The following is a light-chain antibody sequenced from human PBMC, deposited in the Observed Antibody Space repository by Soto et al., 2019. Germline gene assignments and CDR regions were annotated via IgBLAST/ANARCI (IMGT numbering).Light chain of an antibody. Sequence: DIQMTQSPSTLSASIGDRVTLTCRASQSLTGRLAWYQQKPGRPPKLLIYDVSNWESGVPSRFSGSESGTNFTLTISSLRPDDFATFYCQQYKVYPYTFGQGTRLDI. CDR1: QSLTGR. CDR2: DVS. CDR3: QQYKVYPYT. V-gene: IGKV1-5*01. J-gene: IGKJ2*01.